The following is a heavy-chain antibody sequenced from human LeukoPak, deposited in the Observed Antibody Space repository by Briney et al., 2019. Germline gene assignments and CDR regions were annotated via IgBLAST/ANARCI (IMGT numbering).Heavy chain of an antibody. J-gene: IGHJ3*02. V-gene: IGHV1-18*01. Sequence: GASVKVSCKASGYTFNTYGITWVRQAPGQGLEWMGWISGYNGKTKYAQKLQGRVTMTTDTSTSTAYMELRSLRSDDTAVYYCARVGYYGSGSQGEAFDIWGQGTMVTVSS. D-gene: IGHD3-10*01. CDR2: ISGYNGKT. CDR3: ARVGYYGSGSQGEAFDI. CDR1: GYTFNTYG.